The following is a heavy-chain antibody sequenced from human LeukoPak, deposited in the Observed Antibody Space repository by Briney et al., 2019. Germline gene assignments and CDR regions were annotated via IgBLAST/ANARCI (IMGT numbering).Heavy chain of an antibody. J-gene: IGHJ3*02. D-gene: IGHD2-2*01. CDR1: GFTFSSYA. CDR2: ISYDGSNK. CDR3: ARVIRSAIVVVPPPPNAFDI. Sequence: PGRSLRLSCAASGFTFSSYAMHWVRQAPGKGLEWVAVISYDGSNKYYEDSVKGRFTISRDSSKNTLDLQMNNLRAEDTAVYYCARVIRSAIVVVPPPPNAFDIWGQGTVVTVSS. V-gene: IGHV3-30*14.